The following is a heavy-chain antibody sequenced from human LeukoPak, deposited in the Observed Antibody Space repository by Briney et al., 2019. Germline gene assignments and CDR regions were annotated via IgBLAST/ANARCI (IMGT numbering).Heavy chain of an antibody. CDR2: IYPGDSDT. Sequence: GESLKISCKGSGYSFTNYWVGWVRQMPGKGLEWVGIIYPGDSDTRYSPSFQGHVTISADKSISTTYLQWSSLKASDTAMYYCARQPFGDGYYFAYWGQGTLVTVSS. D-gene: IGHD3-16*01. V-gene: IGHV5-51*01. J-gene: IGHJ4*02. CDR3: ARQPFGDGYYFAY. CDR1: GYSFTNYW.